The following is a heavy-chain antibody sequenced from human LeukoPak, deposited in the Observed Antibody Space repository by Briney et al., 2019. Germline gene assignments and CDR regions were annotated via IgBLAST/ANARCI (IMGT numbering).Heavy chain of an antibody. J-gene: IGHJ4*02. CDR3: ARAISGSFRTSYYFDY. Sequence: PSETLSLTCTVSGGSISSYYWRWIRQPPGKGLEWIGYIYYSGNTNYNPSCKSRVTISVDTSKNQFSLKLTSVTAADTAVYYCARAISGSFRTSYYFDYWGQGTLVTVSS. D-gene: IGHD6-13*01. CDR2: IYYSGNT. V-gene: IGHV4-59*08. CDR1: GGSISSYY.